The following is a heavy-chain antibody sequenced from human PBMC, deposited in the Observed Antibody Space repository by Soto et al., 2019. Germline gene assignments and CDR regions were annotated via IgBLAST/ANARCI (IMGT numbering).Heavy chain of an antibody. CDR3: ARDEYSSGWEHFDY. V-gene: IGHV3-48*01. CDR2: ISSSSSTI. Sequence: GGSLRLSCAASGFTFSSYSMNWVRQAPGKGLEWVSYISSSSSTIYYADSVKGRFTISRDNAKNSLYLQMNSLRAEDTAVYYCARDEYSSGWEHFDYWGQGTLVTVSS. J-gene: IGHJ4*02. D-gene: IGHD6-19*01. CDR1: GFTFSSYS.